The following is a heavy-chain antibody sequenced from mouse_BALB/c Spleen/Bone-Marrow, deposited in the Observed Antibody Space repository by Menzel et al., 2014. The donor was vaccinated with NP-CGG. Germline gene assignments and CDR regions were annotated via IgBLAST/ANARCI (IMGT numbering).Heavy chain of an antibody. CDR3: ARSGTDYAMDY. D-gene: IGHD4-1*01. CDR2: IWSDGST. V-gene: IGHV2-6-2*01. Sequence: VKLMESGPDLVAPSQSLSLTCTVSGFSLTSYGLHWVRQPPGKGLEWLGVIWSDGSTTYNSALKSRLSISKDNSKRQVLLKTNSLQTDDTAMYYCARSGTDYAMDYWGQGTSVTVSS. J-gene: IGHJ4*01. CDR1: GFSLTSYG.